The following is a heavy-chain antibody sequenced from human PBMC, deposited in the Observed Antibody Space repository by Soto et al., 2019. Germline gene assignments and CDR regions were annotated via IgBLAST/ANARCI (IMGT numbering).Heavy chain of an antibody. CDR3: AREDYYDSSGYYLS. CDR2: IKQDGSEK. J-gene: IGHJ5*02. Sequence: EVQLVESGGGLVQPGGSLRPSCAASGFTFSSYWMSWVRQAPGKGLEWVANIKQDGSEKYYVDSVKGQFTISRDNAKNSLYLQMNSLRAEDTAVYYCAREDYYDSSGYYLSWGQGTLVTVSS. CDR1: GFTFSSYW. V-gene: IGHV3-7*03. D-gene: IGHD3-22*01.